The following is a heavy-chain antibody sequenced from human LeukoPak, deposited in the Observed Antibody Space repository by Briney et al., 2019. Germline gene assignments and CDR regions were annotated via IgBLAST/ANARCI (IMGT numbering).Heavy chain of an antibody. CDR1: GVSFNDYY. V-gene: IGHV4-34*10. J-gene: IGHJ4*02. CDR3: TRMTTGHDY. D-gene: IGHD4-17*01. Sequence: PSETLSLTCAVSGVSFNDYYWSWVRQTPGRGLEWIGEINHSGYTNDTPSLKSRLILSIDTSRKQFSLNLRSVTVADTGIYYCTRMTTGHDYWGQGTLVTVSS. CDR2: INHSGYT.